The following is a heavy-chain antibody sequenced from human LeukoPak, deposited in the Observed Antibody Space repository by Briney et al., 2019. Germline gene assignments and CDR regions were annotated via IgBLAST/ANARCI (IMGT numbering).Heavy chain of an antibody. CDR1: GFTFSSYS. CDR3: TRDHLGYCSSTSCYYLDY. V-gene: IGHV3-30*04. CDR2: VSDDGTND. J-gene: IGHJ4*02. D-gene: IGHD2-2*01. Sequence: GRSLRLSCGASGFTFSSYSMHWVRQAPGKGLEWVAAVSDDGTNDYYADSVKGRFTISRDNSKNTLYLQLNSLRVEDTAVYYCTRDHLGYCSSTSCYYLDYWGQGTLVTVSS.